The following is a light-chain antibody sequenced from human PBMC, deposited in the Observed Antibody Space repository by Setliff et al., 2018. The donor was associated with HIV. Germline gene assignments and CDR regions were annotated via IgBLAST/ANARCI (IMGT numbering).Light chain of an antibody. V-gene: IGLV2-23*02. CDR3: CSYAGSSTFV. J-gene: IGLJ1*01. Sequence: QSALTQPASVSGSPGQSITISCTGTSSDVGSYNLVSWYQQHPSKAPKLMIYEVSKRPSGVSNRFSGAKSGNTASLTISGLQAEDEADYYCCSYAGSSTFVFGTGTRSPS. CDR2: EVS. CDR1: SSDVGSYNL.